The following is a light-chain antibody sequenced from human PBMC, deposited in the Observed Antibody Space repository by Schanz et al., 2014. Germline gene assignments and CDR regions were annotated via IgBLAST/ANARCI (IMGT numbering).Light chain of an antibody. J-gene: IGLJ1*01. V-gene: IGLV2-14*02. CDR2: GGS. CDR1: VSS. CDR3: SSYADSSTL. Sequence: QSALTQPASVSGSPGQSLTMSCAGIVSSVSWYQQHPGRAPTLLILGGSTRPSGVPDRFSGSKSGNTASLTISGLQAEDEADYYCSSYADSSTLFGPGTKLTVL.